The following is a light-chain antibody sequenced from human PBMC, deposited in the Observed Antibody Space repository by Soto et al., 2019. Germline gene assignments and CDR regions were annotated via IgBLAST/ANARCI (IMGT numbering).Light chain of an antibody. Sequence: EIVLTQSPATLSLSPGARATLSCRASQSLNSYLAWFQQKPGQAPRLLIYDASNRATDIPARFSGSGSGTDSTLTISIPEPADFAVYYCHQRRDWQLTFGGGTRVESK. CDR3: HQRRDWQLT. CDR2: DAS. V-gene: IGKV3-11*01. CDR1: QSLNSY. J-gene: IGKJ4*01.